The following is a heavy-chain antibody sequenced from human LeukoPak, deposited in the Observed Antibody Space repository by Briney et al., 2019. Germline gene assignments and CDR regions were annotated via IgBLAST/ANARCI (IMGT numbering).Heavy chain of an antibody. CDR1: GGSFSGYY. D-gene: IGHD3-3*01. CDR3: ARDLHGDWFDP. J-gene: IGHJ5*02. CDR2: IYTSGST. Sequence: SETLSLTCAVYGGSFSGYYWSWIRQPPGKGLEWIGRIYTSGSTNYNPSLKSRVIISVDTSKNQFSLKLSSVTAADTAVYYCARDLHGDWFDPWGQGTLVTVSS. V-gene: IGHV4-59*10.